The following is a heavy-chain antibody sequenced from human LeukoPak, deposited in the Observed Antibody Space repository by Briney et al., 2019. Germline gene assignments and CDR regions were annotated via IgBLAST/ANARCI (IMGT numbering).Heavy chain of an antibody. J-gene: IGHJ4*02. D-gene: IGHD3-22*01. CDR3: ARGVVVIIGKPSFDY. CDR1: GYTFTSYY. Sequence: ASVKVSCKASGYTFTSYYMHWVRQAPGQGLEWMGIINPSGGSTSYAQKFQGRVTMTRDTSTSTVYMELSSLRSEDTAVYYCARGVVVIIGKPSFDYWGQGTLVTVSS. CDR2: INPSGGST. V-gene: IGHV1-46*01.